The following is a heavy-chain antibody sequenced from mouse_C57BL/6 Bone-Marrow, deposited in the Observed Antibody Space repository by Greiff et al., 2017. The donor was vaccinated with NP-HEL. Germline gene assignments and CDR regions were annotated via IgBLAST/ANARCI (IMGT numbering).Heavy chain of an antibody. V-gene: IGHV1-15*01. CDR1: GYTFTDYE. CDR2: IDPETGGT. Sequence: VQLVESGAELVRPGASVTLSCKASGYTFTDYEMHWVKQTPVHGLEWIGAIDPETGGTAYNQKFKGKAILTADKSSSTAYMELRSLTSEDSAVYYCTRKEDGYLWYFDVWGTGTTVTVSS. CDR3: TRKEDGYLWYFDV. D-gene: IGHD2-3*01. J-gene: IGHJ1*03.